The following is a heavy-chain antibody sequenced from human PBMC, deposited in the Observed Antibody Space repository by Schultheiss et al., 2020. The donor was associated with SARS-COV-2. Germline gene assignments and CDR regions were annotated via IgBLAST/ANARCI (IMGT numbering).Heavy chain of an antibody. CDR3: ARGTAIVVIPPDAFDI. CDR1: GGSISSGSYY. J-gene: IGHJ3*02. V-gene: IGHV4-31*03. CDR2: INHSGST. D-gene: IGHD3-22*01. Sequence: SQTLSLTCTVSGGSISSGSYYWGWIRQPPGKGLEWIGEINHSGSTNYNPSLKSRVTISVDTSKNQFSLQLNSVTPEDTAVYYCARGTAIVVIPPDAFDIWGQGTMVTVSS.